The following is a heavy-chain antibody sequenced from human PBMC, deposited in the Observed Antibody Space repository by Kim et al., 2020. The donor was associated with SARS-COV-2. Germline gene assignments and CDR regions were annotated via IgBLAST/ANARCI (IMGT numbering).Heavy chain of an antibody. D-gene: IGHD3-10*01. CDR1: GGSISSYY. V-gene: IGHV4-59*01. CDR3: AREVVGYYCSGILNSFDP. CDR2: IYYSGST. J-gene: IGHJ5*02. Sequence: SETLSLTCTVSGGSISSYYWSWIRQPPGKGLEWIGYIYYSGSTNYNPSLKSRVTISVDTSKNQFSLKLSSVTAADTAVYYCAREVVGYYCSGILNSFDP.